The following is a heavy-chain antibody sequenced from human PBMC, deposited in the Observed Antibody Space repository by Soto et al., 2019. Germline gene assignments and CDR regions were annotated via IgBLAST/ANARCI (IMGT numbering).Heavy chain of an antibody. Sequence: PGGSLSLSCAASGFPFSSYSMNWVRQAPGKGLEWVSSISSSSSYIYYADSVKGRFTISRDNAKNSLYLQMNSLRAEDTAVYYCARVRVTNYYYGMDVWGQGTTVTVSS. CDR2: ISSSSSYI. V-gene: IGHV3-21*01. D-gene: IGHD3-3*01. J-gene: IGHJ6*02. CDR1: GFPFSSYS. CDR3: ARVRVTNYYYGMDV.